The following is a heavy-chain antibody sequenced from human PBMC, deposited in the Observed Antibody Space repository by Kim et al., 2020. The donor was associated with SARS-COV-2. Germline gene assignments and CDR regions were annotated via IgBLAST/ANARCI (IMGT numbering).Heavy chain of an antibody. CDR1: GFTFNTYA. V-gene: IGHV3-23*01. CDR2: ISDGGVST. Sequence: GGSLRLSCAASGFTFNTYAMSWVRQAPGKGLEWVSVISDGGVSTYYADSVKGRFTISRDNSKNTLCLQMNSLRAEDTAVYYCAKALLRKCYFDLWGRGTLVTVSS. D-gene: IGHD3-3*01. J-gene: IGHJ2*01. CDR3: AKALLRKCYFDL.